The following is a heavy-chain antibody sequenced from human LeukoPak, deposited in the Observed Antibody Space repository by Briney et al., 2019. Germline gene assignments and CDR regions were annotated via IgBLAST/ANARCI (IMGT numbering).Heavy chain of an antibody. CDR3: ARGRVGATSYFDY. J-gene: IGHJ4*02. CDR1: GYTFSNYI. D-gene: IGHD1-26*01. CDR2: ISANNGNT. V-gene: IGHV1-18*01. Sequence: ASVKVSCKASGYTFSNYIISWVRQAPGQGLEWMGWISANNGNTNFAQTFQGRVTMTSDTSTSTTYMELSSLRSEDTAVYYCARGRVGATSYFDYWGQGTLVTVSS.